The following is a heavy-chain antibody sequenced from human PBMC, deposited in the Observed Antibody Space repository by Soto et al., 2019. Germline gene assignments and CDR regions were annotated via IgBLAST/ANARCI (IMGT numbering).Heavy chain of an antibody. CDR3: ERANYDILTGYSYYYYGMDV. Sequence: GCLRLAGAASGCTFSSYAMHWVRQAPGRGLEWVAVISYDGSNKYYADSVKGRFTISRDNSKNTLYLQMNSLRAEDTAVYYCERANYDILTGYSYYYYGMDVWGQGTTVTV. J-gene: IGHJ6*02. CDR2: ISYDGSNK. V-gene: IGHV3-30-3*01. CDR1: GCTFSSYA. D-gene: IGHD3-9*01.